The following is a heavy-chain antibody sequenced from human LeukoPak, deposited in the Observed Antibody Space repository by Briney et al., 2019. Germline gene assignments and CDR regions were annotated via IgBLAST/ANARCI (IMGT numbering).Heavy chain of an antibody. Sequence: TASETLSLTCAVYGGSFSGYYCTWIRQPPGKGLEWIGEINHSGSANYNPSLKSRVTISLDTSKNQFSLKLSSVTAADTAVYYCARGQGTVTTHWGQGTLVTVSS. CDR3: ARGQGTVTTH. CDR1: GGSFSGYY. J-gene: IGHJ4*02. D-gene: IGHD4-17*01. CDR2: INHSGSA. V-gene: IGHV4-34*01.